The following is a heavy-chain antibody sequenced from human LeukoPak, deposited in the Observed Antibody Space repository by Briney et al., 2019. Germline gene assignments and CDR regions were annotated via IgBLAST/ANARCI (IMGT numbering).Heavy chain of an antibody. D-gene: IGHD1-20*01. V-gene: IGHV4-59*01. J-gene: IGHJ5*02. Sequence: SETLSLTCTVSGGSISSYYWSGIRQPPGKGLEWIGYIYYSGGTNYNPSLKSRVTTSVDTSKNQFSLKLTSVTAADTAVYYCAKYRGNWNGGSVPWGQGTLVTVSS. CDR3: AKYRGNWNGGSVP. CDR1: GGSISSYY. CDR2: IYYSGGT.